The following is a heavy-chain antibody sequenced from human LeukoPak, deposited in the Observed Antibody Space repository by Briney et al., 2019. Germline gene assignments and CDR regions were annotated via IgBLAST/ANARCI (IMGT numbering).Heavy chain of an antibody. Sequence: GESLKISCWGSGYSFSNYWIGWVRQMPGKGLEWMGLVYPDDSDTRYSPSFQGQVTMSADKSINTAYLQWGSLKASDTAMYYCARLEGVTIFGVVTKGYFDYWGQGTLVTVSS. CDR3: ARLEGVTIFGVVTKGYFDY. D-gene: IGHD3-3*01. J-gene: IGHJ4*02. CDR2: VYPDDSDT. CDR1: GYSFSNYW. V-gene: IGHV5-51*01.